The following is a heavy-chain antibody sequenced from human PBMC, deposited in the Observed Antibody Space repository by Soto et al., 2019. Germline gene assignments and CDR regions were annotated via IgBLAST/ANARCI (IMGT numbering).Heavy chain of an antibody. D-gene: IGHD1-26*01. V-gene: IGHV3-30-3*01. CDR3: ARAGGGWELLRN. J-gene: IGHJ4*02. Sequence: QVQLVESGGGVVQPGRSLRLSCAASGFTFSSYAMHWVRQAPGKGLEWVAVISYDGSNKYYADSVKGRFTISRDNSKNTLYLQMNSLRAEDTAVYYWARAGGGWELLRNWGQGTLVTVSS. CDR2: ISYDGSNK. CDR1: GFTFSSYA.